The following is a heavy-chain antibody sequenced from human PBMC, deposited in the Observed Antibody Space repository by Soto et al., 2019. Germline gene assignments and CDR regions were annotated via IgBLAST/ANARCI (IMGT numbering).Heavy chain of an antibody. D-gene: IGHD2-15*01. Sequence: QVQLVQSGAEVKKPGASVKVSCKASGYTFTSYDINWVRQATGQGLDWMGWMNPNSGNTGYAQKFQGRVTMTRNTSISTAYMELSSLRSDDTAVYYCHIRYCSGGSCYSGLIDYWGQGTLVTVSS. CDR1: GYTFTSYD. J-gene: IGHJ4*02. CDR3: HIRYCSGGSCYSGLIDY. V-gene: IGHV1-8*01. CDR2: MNPNSGNT.